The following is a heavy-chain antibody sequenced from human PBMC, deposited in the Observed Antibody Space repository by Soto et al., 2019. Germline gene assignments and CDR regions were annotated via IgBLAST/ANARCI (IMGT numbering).Heavy chain of an antibody. CDR2: ISYDGSNK. V-gene: IGHV3-30-3*01. Sequence: QVQLVESGGGVVQPGRSLRLSCAASGFTFSSYAMHWVRQAPGKGLEWVAVISYDGSNKYYADSVKGRFTISRDNSKNTLYLQMNSLRAEDTAGNYCARDKSPYSSGWHNRHFDYWGQGTLVTVSS. D-gene: IGHD6-19*01. CDR1: GFTFSSYA. CDR3: ARDKSPYSSGWHNRHFDY. J-gene: IGHJ4*02.